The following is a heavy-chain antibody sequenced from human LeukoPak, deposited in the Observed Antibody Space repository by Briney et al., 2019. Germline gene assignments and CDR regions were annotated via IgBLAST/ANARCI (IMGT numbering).Heavy chain of an antibody. V-gene: IGHV1-46*01. CDR2: INPSGHTA. D-gene: IGHD6-6*01. CDR1: GFTFTRYY. CDR3: ARGSYSSSSETFDY. Sequence: ASVKVSCKASGFTFTRYYMHGVRQAPGQGLEWMGVINPSGHTANYAQRFQGRVTITRNTSISTAYMELSSLRSEDTAVYYCARGSYSSSSETFDYWGQGTLVTVSS. J-gene: IGHJ4*02.